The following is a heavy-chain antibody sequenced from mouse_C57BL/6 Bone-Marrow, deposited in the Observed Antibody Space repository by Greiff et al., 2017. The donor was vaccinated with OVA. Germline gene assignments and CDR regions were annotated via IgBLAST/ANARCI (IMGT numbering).Heavy chain of an antibody. D-gene: IGHD1-1*01. J-gene: IGHJ4*01. CDR3: ARRGGSSPYYAMDY. Sequence: EVKLMESGGGLVKPGGSLKLSCAASGFTFSSYTMSWVRQTPEKRLEWVATISGGGGNTYYPDSVKGRFTISRDNAKNTLYLQMSSLRSEDTALYYCARRGGSSPYYAMDYWGQGTSVTVSS. CDR1: GFTFSSYT. CDR2: ISGGGGNT. V-gene: IGHV5-9*01.